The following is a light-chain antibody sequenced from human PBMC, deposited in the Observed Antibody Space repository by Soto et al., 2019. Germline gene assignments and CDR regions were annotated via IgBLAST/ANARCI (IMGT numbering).Light chain of an antibody. V-gene: IGKV1-5*01. CDR1: QSISSW. J-gene: IGKJ5*01. CDR2: DAS. Sequence: DIQMTQSPSTLSASVGDRVTITCRASQSISSWLAWYQQKPGKAPKLLIYDASSLESGVPSRFSGSGSGTEFTLTISSLQPDDFATYYCQQSHSTPITFGQGTRLEIK. CDR3: QQSHSTPIT.